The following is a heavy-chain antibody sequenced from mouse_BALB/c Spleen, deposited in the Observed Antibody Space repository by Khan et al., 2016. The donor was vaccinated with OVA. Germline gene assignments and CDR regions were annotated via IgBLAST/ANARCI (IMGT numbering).Heavy chain of an antibody. J-gene: IGHJ4*01. CDR2: LTYSGNT. D-gene: IGHD1-1*01. V-gene: IGHV3-8*02. Sequence: VQLKESGPSLVKPSQTLSLTCSVTGDSITSGFWNWIRKFPGNKFEYMGYLTYSGNTYYNPSLKSRISFTRHTSKSQYYLQLNSVTTKDAATYFCARSYGSWAMDYWGQGTSVTVAS. CDR3: ARSYGSWAMDY. CDR1: GDSITSGF.